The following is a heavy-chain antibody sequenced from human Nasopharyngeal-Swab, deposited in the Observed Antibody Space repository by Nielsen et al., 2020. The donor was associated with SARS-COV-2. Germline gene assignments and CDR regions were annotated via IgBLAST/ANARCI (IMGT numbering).Heavy chain of an antibody. Sequence: GESLKISCAASGFFFSDFWMTWVRQAPGKGLEWVANIRQDGREEYYVDSVEGRFTISRDNAKNLLYLQMSSLRAEDTAMFYCARAGQYTSSSRADFDYWGQGTPVTVSS. CDR2: IRQDGREE. V-gene: IGHV3-7*03. CDR1: GFFFSDFW. J-gene: IGHJ4*02. D-gene: IGHD6-6*01. CDR3: ARAGQYTSSSRADFDY.